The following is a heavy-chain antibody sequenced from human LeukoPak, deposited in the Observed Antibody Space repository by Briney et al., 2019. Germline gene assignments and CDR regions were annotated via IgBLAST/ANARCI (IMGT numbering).Heavy chain of an antibody. J-gene: IGHJ4*02. CDR3: ARARTYYDFWSGVNY. D-gene: IGHD3-3*01. Sequence: ASVKVSCKASGYTFTGYYMHWVRQAPGQGLEWMGWINPNSGGTNYARKFQGRVTMTRDTSISTAYMELSRLRSDDTAVYYCARARTYYDFWSGVNYWGQGTLVTVSS. CDR2: INPNSGGT. CDR1: GYTFTGYY. V-gene: IGHV1-2*02.